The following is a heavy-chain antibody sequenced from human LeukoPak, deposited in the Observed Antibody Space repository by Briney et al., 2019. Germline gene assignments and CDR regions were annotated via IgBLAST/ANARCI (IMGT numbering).Heavy chain of an antibody. D-gene: IGHD4-11*01. CDR2: IYYSGST. V-gene: IGHV4-30-4*08. CDR1: GGSISSGDDY. J-gene: IGHJ5*02. Sequence: PSQTLSLTCTVSGGSISSGDDYWSWIRQPPGKGLEWVGYIYYSGSTYYNPSLKSRVTISVDTSKNQFSLKLSSVTAADTAVYYCAREVPGLHRYNWFDPWGQGTLVTVSS. CDR3: AREVPGLHRYNWFDP.